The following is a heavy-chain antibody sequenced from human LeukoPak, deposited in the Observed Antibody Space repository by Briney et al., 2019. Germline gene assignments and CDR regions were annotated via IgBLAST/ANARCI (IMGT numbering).Heavy chain of an antibody. CDR3: ARQQSYTSLFGP. D-gene: IGHD3-10*01. CDR1: GDSISSTSYY. V-gene: IGHV4-39*01. Sequence: PSETLSLTCIVSGDSISSTSYYWAWIRQPPGKGLEWIGMIFYSGSAYYTPSPRGRVTLSVDTSRNQFSLNLISVTAADTGVYFCARQQSYTSLFGPWGQGTLVTVSS. CDR2: IFYSGSA. J-gene: IGHJ5*02.